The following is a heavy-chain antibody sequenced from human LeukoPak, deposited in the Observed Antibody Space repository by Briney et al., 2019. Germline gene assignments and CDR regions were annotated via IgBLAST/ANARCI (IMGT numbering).Heavy chain of an antibody. J-gene: IGHJ4*02. Sequence: SETLSLTCAVYGGSFSGYYWSWTRQPPGKGLEWIGSIYYSGSTYYNPSLKSRVTISVDTSKNQFSLKLSSVTAADTAVYYCARVATTTNPPQRPFDYWGQGTLVTVSS. CDR3: ARVATTTNPPQRPFDY. D-gene: IGHD6-25*01. CDR1: GGSFSGYY. V-gene: IGHV4-34*01. CDR2: IYYSGST.